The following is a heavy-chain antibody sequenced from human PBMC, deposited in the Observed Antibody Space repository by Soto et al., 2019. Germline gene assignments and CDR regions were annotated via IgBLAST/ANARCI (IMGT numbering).Heavy chain of an antibody. CDR2: IIPIFGTA. Sequence: SVEVSCKASGGTFSSYAISWVRQAPGQGLEWIGGIIPIFGTANYAQKFQGRVTITADESTSTAYMELSSLRSEDTAVYYCARSLFGITMVRGVISLWDYYYGMDVWGQGTTVTVSS. J-gene: IGHJ6*02. CDR1: GGTFSSYA. V-gene: IGHV1-69*13. CDR3: ARSLFGITMVRGVISLWDYYYGMDV. D-gene: IGHD3-10*01.